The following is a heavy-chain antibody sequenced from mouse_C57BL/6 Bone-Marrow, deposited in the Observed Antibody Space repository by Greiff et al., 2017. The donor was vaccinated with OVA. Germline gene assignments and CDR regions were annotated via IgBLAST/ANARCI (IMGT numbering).Heavy chain of an antibody. CDR2: IYPGDGDT. CDR3: VRSRESRYDGYPYYYAMDY. Sequence: QVQLQQSGAELVKPGASVKISCKASGYAFSSYWMNWVKQRPGKGLEWIGQIYPGDGDTNYNGKFKGKATLTADKSSSTAYMQLNSLTSEDSAVDFCVRSRESRYDGYPYYYAMDYWGQGTSVTVSS. D-gene: IGHD2-3*01. J-gene: IGHJ4*01. V-gene: IGHV1-80*01. CDR1: GYAFSSYW.